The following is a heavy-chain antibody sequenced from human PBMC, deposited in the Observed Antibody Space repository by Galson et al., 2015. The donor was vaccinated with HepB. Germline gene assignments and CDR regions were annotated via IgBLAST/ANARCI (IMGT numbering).Heavy chain of an antibody. CDR2: ISYDGSNK. V-gene: IGHV3-30-3*01. D-gene: IGHD3-10*01. CDR3: ARDGSFGRVRGVSPIYGMDV. J-gene: IGHJ6*02. Sequence: SLRLSCAASGFTFSSYAMHWARQAPGKGLEWVAVISYDGSNKYYADSVKGRFTISRDNSKSTLYLQMNSLRAEDTAVYYCARDGSFGRVRGVSPIYGMDVWGQGTTVTVSS. CDR1: GFTFSSYA.